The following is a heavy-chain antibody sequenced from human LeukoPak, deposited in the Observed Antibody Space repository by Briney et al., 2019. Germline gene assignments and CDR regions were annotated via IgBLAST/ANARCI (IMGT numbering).Heavy chain of an antibody. V-gene: IGHV4-31*03. CDR3: ARVAPYYYGITHSTGSAP. D-gene: IGHD3-10*01. J-gene: IGHJ5*02. CDR2: IYYSGST. CDR1: GGSISSGGYY. Sequence: SQTLSLTCTVSGGSISSGGYYWSWIRQHPGKGLEWIGYIYYSGSTYYNPSLKSRVTISVDTSKNQFSLKLSSVTAADTAVYYCARVAPYYYGITHSTGSAPGGREPRVTASS.